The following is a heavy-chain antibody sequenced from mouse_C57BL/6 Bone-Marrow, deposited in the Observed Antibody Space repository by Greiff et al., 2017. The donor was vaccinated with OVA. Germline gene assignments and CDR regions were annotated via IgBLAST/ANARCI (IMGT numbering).Heavy chain of an antibody. V-gene: IGHV5-12*01. CDR2: ISNGGGST. Sequence: EVKLMESGGGLVQPGGSLKLSCAASGFTFSDYYMYWVRQTPEKRLEWVAYISNGGGSTYYPDTVKGRFTISRDNAKNTLYLQMSRLKSEDTAMYYCARQNGYFDVWGTGTTVTVSS. J-gene: IGHJ1*03. CDR3: ARQNGYFDV. CDR1: GFTFSDYY.